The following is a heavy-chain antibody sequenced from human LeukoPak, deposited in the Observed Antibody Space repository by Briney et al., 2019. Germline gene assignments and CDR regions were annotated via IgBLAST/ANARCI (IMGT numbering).Heavy chain of an antibody. CDR2: IYYSGST. CDR3: ARGGYSGSYPIDY. CDR1: GGSISSSSYY. Sequence: SETLSLTCTVSGGSISSSSYYWGWIRQPPGKGLEWIGSIYYSGSTYYNPSLKSRVTISVDTSKNQFSLKLSSVTAADTAVYYCARGGYSGSYPIDYWGQGTLVTVSS. D-gene: IGHD1-26*01. V-gene: IGHV4-39*07. J-gene: IGHJ4*02.